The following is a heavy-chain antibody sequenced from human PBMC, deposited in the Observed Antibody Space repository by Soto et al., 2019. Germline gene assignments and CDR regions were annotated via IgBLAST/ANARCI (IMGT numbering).Heavy chain of an antibody. Sequence: GGSLRLSCAASGFTFSSYAMSWVRQAPGKGLEWVSAISGSGGSTYYADSVKGRFTISRDNSKNTLYLQMNSLRAEDTAVFYCAKDSHSSSWYGIWFDPWGQGTLVTVSS. CDR1: GFTFSSYA. V-gene: IGHV3-23*01. D-gene: IGHD6-13*01. CDR2: ISGSGGST. CDR3: AKDSHSSSWYGIWFDP. J-gene: IGHJ5*02.